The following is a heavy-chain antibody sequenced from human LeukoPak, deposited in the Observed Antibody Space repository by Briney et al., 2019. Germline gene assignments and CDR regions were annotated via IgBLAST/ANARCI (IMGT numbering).Heavy chain of an antibody. V-gene: IGHV3-23*01. CDR3: AKAEGGASSWYSGDYYYDYGMDV. CDR2: ISGSGGST. Sequence: GGSLRLSCAASGFTFSSYAMSWVRQAPGKGLEWVSAISGSGGSTYYADSVKGRFTISRDNSKNTLYLQMNSLRAEDTAVYYCAKAEGGASSWYSGDYYYDYGMDVWGQGTTVTVSS. J-gene: IGHJ6*02. CDR1: GFTFSSYA. D-gene: IGHD6-13*01.